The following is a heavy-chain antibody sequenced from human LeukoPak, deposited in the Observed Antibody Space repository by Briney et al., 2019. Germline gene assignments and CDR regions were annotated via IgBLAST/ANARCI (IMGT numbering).Heavy chain of an antibody. J-gene: IGHJ6*02. CDR1: GGTFSSYA. CDR2: IIPILGIA. Sequence: ASVKVSCKASGGTFSSYAISWVRQAPGQGLEWMGRIIPILGIANYAQKLQGRVTITADKSTSTAYMELSSLRSEDTAVYYCARAGAANYGSGSYRSYGMDVWGQGTTVTVSS. CDR3: ARAGAANYGSGSYRSYGMDV. D-gene: IGHD3-10*01. V-gene: IGHV1-69*04.